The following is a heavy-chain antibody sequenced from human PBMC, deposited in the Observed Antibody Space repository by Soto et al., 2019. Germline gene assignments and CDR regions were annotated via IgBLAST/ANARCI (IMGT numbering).Heavy chain of an antibody. J-gene: IGHJ4*02. CDR3: AKDIRSSGDFDY. CDR2: ISYDGSNK. D-gene: IGHD6-19*01. Sequence: QVQLVESGGGVVQPGRSLRLSCAASGFTFSSYGMHWVRQAPGKGLEWVAVISYDGSNKYYADSVKGRFTISRDNSKNTLYLQMNSLRAEDTVVYYCAKDIRSSGDFDYWGQGTLVTVSS. V-gene: IGHV3-30*18. CDR1: GFTFSSYG.